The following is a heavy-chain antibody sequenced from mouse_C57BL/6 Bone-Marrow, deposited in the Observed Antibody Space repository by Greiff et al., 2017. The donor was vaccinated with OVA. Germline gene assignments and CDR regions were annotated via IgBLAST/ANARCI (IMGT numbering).Heavy chain of an antibody. CDR3: RVVGFDD. CDR2: YPGSGNTY. J-gene: IGHJ2*01. V-gene: IGHV1-83*01. D-gene: IGHD1-1*01. CDR1: YTFTDYYM. Sequence: VQLQESGPELVKPGASVKMSCKASGYTFTDYYMHWVKQKPGKGLEWIGEIYPGSGNTYYNEKFKGKATLTADTSSSTAYMQLSSLTSEDSAVYFCARVVGFDDWGQGTTLTVSS.